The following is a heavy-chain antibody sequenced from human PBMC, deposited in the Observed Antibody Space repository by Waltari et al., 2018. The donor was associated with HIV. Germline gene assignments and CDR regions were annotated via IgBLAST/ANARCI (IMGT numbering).Heavy chain of an antibody. J-gene: IGHJ4*02. CDR3: ARGAALDY. D-gene: IGHD6-6*01. Sequence: QVQLQESGPGLVKPSETLSLTCTVPGGSISSTYWSWIRQPPGKGLEWIGYIYHSGSTNYNPSLMSRVTISVDTSNNEFSLKLSSVTAADTAVYYCARGAALDYWGQGTLITVSS. CDR1: GGSISSTY. CDR2: IYHSGST. V-gene: IGHV4-59*01.